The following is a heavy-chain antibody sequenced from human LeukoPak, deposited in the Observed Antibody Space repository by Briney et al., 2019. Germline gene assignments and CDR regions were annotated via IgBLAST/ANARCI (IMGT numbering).Heavy chain of an antibody. D-gene: IGHD1-7*01. CDR3: AKRRGLELLYYYYMDV. Sequence: GGSLRLSCAASGFSFSSYTMNWVRQAPGKGLEWVSSISLSSSYIYYADSVKGRFTISRDNAKNSLYLQMNSLRAEDTAVYYCAKRRGLELLYYYYMDVWGKGTTVTVSS. CDR2: ISLSSSYI. V-gene: IGHV3-21*01. J-gene: IGHJ6*03. CDR1: GFSFSSYT.